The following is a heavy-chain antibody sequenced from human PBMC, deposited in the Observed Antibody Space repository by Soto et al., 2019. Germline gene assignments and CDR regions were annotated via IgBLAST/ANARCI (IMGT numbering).Heavy chain of an antibody. CDR3: ARSRAAGWYYYGMDV. D-gene: IGHD2-15*01. Sequence: QVQLVQSGAEVKQPGATVKVSCKASGFTFIHYGITWVRQAPGLGLEWMGWISVYNGNTDHAQKFQGRVTLTTDTSTTTAHMELRSLRFDDTAVYYCARSRAAGWYYYGMDVWGQGTTVTVSS. V-gene: IGHV1-18*01. J-gene: IGHJ6*02. CDR2: ISVYNGNT. CDR1: GFTFIHYG.